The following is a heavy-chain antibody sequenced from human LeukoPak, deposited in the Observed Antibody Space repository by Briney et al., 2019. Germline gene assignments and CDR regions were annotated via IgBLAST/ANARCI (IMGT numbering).Heavy chain of an antibody. Sequence: GGSLRLSCAASGFTFSSYEMNWVRQAPGKGLEWVSYISSSGSTIDYADSVKGRFTISRDNAKNSVYLQMNSLRAEDTAVYYCARDNYDSSGPYYFDYWGQGTLVTVSS. CDR2: ISSSGSTI. CDR3: ARDNYDSSGPYYFDY. J-gene: IGHJ4*02. V-gene: IGHV3-48*03. CDR1: GFTFSSYE. D-gene: IGHD3-22*01.